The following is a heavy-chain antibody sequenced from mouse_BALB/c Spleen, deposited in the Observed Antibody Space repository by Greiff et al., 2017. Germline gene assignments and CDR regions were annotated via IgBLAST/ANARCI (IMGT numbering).Heavy chain of an antibody. D-gene: IGHD1-1*01. CDR2: INPSTGYT. Sequence: VQLMESGAELAKPGASVKMSCKASGYTFTSYWMHWVKQRPGQGLEWIGYINPSTGYTEYNQKFKDKATLTADKSSSTAYMQLSSLTSEDSAVYYCARGHYYGSSYYYAMDYWGQGTSVTVSS. J-gene: IGHJ4*01. V-gene: IGHV1-7*01. CDR1: GYTFTSYW. CDR3: ARGHYYGSSYYYAMDY.